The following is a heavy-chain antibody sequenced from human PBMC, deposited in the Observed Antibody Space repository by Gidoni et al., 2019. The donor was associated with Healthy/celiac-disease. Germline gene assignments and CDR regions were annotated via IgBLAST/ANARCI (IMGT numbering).Heavy chain of an antibody. J-gene: IGHJ6*02. CDR1: GDTSTSYS. CDR3: AREARGYSYGYYYYDGMNV. Sequence: QVQLVQSAAEVKKPGASAKVSCKASGDTSTSYSMHWGRQAPGQGLEWKGIINPSGGSTSYAQKFQGRVNMTRDTSTSTVYMELSSLRSEDTAVYYWAREARGYSYGYYYYDGMNVWGQGTTVTVSS. D-gene: IGHD5-18*01. CDR2: INPSGGST. V-gene: IGHV1-46*01.